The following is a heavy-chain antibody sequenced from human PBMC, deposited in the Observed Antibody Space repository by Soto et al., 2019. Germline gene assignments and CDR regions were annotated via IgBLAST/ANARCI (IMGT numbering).Heavy chain of an antibody. V-gene: IGHV1-69*01. CDR3: AMITMIHSFDP. Sequence: QVQLVQSGAEVKKPGSSVKVSCKASGGTFRSNGISWVRQAPGQGLEWLGGIIPIVHTARYAQTFRGRVTITADESTTTAYMELSSLSSEDTAVYYCAMITMIHSFDPWGQGTLVTVSS. D-gene: IGHD3-22*01. J-gene: IGHJ5*02. CDR1: GGTFRSNG. CDR2: IIPIVHTA.